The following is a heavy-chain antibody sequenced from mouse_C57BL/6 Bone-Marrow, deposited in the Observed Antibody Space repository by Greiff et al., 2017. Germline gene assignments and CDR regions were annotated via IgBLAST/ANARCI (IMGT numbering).Heavy chain of an antibody. CDR1: GFTFSSYG. CDR2: ISSGGSYT. J-gene: IGHJ1*03. CDR3: ANYYGSSHWYFDV. V-gene: IGHV5-6*02. Sequence: EVKLEESGGDLVKPGGSLKLSCAASGFTFSSYGMSWVRQTPDKRLEWVATISSGGSYTYYPDSVKGRFTIFRDNAKNTLYMQMSSLKSEDTAMYYCANYYGSSHWYFDVWGTGTTVTVSS. D-gene: IGHD1-1*01.